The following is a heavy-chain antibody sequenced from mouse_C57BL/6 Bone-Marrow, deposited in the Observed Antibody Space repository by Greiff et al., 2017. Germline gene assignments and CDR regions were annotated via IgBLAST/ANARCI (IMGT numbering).Heavy chain of an antibody. Sequence: EVHLVESGEGLVKPGGSLKLSCAASGFTFSSYAMSWVRQTPEKRLEWVAYISSGGDYIYYADTVKGRFTISRDNARNTLYLQMSSLKSEDTAMYYCTRRPASTMITTGYFDVWGTGTTVTVSS. D-gene: IGHD2-4*01. V-gene: IGHV5-9-1*02. CDR2: ISSGGDYI. J-gene: IGHJ1*03. CDR3: TRRPASTMITTGYFDV. CDR1: GFTFSSYA.